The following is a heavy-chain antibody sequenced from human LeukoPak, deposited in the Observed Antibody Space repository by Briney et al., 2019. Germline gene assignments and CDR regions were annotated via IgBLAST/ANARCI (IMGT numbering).Heavy chain of an antibody. D-gene: IGHD5-24*01. J-gene: IGHJ6*02. CDR3: ARGDSDYYYYGMDV. V-gene: IGHV1-2*02. CDR1: GYTFTGYY. CDR2: INPNSGGT. Sequence: ASVKVSCKASGYTFTGYYMHWVRPAPGQGLACMGWINPNSGGTNYAQKFQGRVTMTRDTSISTAYMELSSPRSDDTAVYYCARGDSDYYYYGMDVWGQGTTVTVSS.